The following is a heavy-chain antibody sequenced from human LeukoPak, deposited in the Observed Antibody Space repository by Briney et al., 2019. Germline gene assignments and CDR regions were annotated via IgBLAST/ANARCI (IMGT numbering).Heavy chain of an antibody. J-gene: IGHJ3*02. V-gene: IGHV3-23*01. D-gene: IGHD3/OR15-3a*01. CDR3: VREGARGLAFDM. Sequence: GGSLRLSCAASGFTFRSHDMRWVRQAPGKGLEWVSGISGSGGSTFYADSVKGRFTISRDNSKNTLYLQMNGLRVEDTAVYYCVREGARGLAFDMWGQGTMVTVSS. CDR1: GFTFRSHD. CDR2: ISGSGGST.